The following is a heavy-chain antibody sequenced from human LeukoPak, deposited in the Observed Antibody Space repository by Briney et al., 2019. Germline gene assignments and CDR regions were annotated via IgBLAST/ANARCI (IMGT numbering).Heavy chain of an antibody. CDR1: GGSISSYY. Sequence: SETLSLTCTVSGGSISSYYWSWIRQPPGKGLEWIGYIYYSGSTNYNPSLKSRVTMSVDTSKNQFSLKLSSVTAADTAVYYCARVRYFDWSGEYYFDYWGQGTLVTVSS. J-gene: IGHJ4*02. D-gene: IGHD3-9*01. CDR2: IYYSGST. CDR3: ARVRYFDWSGEYYFDY. V-gene: IGHV4-59*01.